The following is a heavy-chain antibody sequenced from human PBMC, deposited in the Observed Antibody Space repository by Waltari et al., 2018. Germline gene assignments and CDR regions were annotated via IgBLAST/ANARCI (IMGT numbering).Heavy chain of an antibody. CDR1: GYTFTNCA. Sequence: QVQLVQSGSELKKPGASVKIAFKASGYTFTNCAVDWVRQAPGQGLEWMGWISTASGNPTYARDFTGRFVFSLDTSVSTAYLQITSLKAEDTALYFCARDRVVGATDWGYWGQGTLVTVST. J-gene: IGHJ4*02. CDR3: ARDRVVGATDWGY. CDR2: ISTASGNP. D-gene: IGHD1-26*01. V-gene: IGHV7-4-1*02.